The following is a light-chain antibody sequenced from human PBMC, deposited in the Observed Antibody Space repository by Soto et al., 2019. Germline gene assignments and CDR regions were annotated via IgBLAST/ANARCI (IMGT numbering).Light chain of an antibody. CDR3: SSYAGSNSYVV. Sequence: QSVLTQPASVSGSPGQSITIACTGTSSDVGAFNFVSWYQQHPGKAPELLIYDVSNRPSDISNRFSGSKSGNTASLTISGLQAEDEADYYCSSYAGSNSYVVFGGGTQLTVL. CDR2: DVS. V-gene: IGLV2-14*03. CDR1: SSDVGAFNF. J-gene: IGLJ2*01.